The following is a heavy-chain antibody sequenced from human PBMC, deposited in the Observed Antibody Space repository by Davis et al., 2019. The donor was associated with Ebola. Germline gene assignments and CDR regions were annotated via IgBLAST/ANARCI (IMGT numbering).Heavy chain of an antibody. Sequence: GESLKISCAASGFTFSSYGMHWVRQAPGKGLEWVAVIWYDGSNKYYADSVKGRFTISRDNSKNTLYLQMNSLRAEDTAVHYCARDSLGGDIVLIYFDYWGQGTLVTVSS. CDR2: IWYDGSNK. CDR3: ARDSLGGDIVLIYFDY. J-gene: IGHJ4*02. D-gene: IGHD2-8*01. V-gene: IGHV3-33*08. CDR1: GFTFSSYG.